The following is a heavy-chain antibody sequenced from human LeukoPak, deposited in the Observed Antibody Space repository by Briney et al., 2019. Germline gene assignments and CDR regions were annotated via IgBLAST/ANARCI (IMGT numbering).Heavy chain of an antibody. J-gene: IGHJ6*02. CDR2: IIPIFGTA. V-gene: IGHV1-69*01. CDR1: GGTLSSYA. Sequence: ASVNVSCKASGGTLSSYAISWVRQAPGQGVEWMGGIIPIFGTANYAQKFQGRVTITADESTSTAYMELSSLRSEDTAVYYCARDLRAYYDILTGYPMDVWGQGTTVTVSS. CDR3: ARDLRAYYDILTGYPMDV. D-gene: IGHD3-9*01.